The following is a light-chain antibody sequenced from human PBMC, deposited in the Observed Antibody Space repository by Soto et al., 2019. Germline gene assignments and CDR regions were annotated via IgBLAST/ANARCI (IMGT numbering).Light chain of an antibody. CDR3: QQDGTSRA. J-gene: IGKJ1*01. Sequence: EIVLTQSPGTLSLSPGEKATLSCRASQSVSSTYLAWYQQKPGQAPRLLIYGASSRATGIPDRFSGSGSGTDFTLTINRLEPEYFAVYYCQQDGTSRAFGQGTKVENK. CDR2: GAS. CDR1: QSVSSTY. V-gene: IGKV3-20*01.